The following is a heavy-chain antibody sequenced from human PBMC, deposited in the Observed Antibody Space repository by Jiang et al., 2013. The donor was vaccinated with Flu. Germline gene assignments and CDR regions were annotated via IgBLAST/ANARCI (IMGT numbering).Heavy chain of an antibody. D-gene: IGHD4-17*01. V-gene: IGHV4-39*07. J-gene: IGHJ4*02. Sequence: GLVKPSETLSLTCTVSGGSISSSSYYWGWIRQPPGKGLEWIGSIYYSGSTYYNPSLKSRVAISVDTSKNQFSLKLSSVTAADTAVYYCARDETTVTTDGGFDYWGQGTPVTVSS. CDR1: GGSISSSSYY. CDR2: IYYSGST. CDR3: ARDETTVTTDGGFDY.